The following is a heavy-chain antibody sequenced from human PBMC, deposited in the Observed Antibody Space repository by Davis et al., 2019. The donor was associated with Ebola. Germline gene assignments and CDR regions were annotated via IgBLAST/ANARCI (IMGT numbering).Heavy chain of an antibody. CDR3: ARVRYYDSRGYFDY. J-gene: IGHJ4*02. D-gene: IGHD3-22*01. Sequence: SLKISCAASGFTFDDYAMHWVRQAPGKGLEWVSGISWNSGSIGYADSVKGRFTISRDNAKNTLYLQMNSLRAEDTAVYYCARVRYYDSRGYFDYWGQGTLVTVSS. CDR1: GFTFDDYA. CDR2: ISWNSGSI. V-gene: IGHV3-9*01.